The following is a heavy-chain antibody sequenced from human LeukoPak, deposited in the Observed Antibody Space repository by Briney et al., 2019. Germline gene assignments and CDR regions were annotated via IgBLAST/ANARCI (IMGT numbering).Heavy chain of an antibody. D-gene: IGHD4-17*01. V-gene: IGHV1-69*05. Sequence: ASVKVSCKASGGTFSSYAISWVRQAPGQGLEWMGGIIPIFGTANYAQKFQGRVTITTDESTSTAYMEQSSLRSEDTAVYYCARDPVYGDYGVEYFQHWGRGTLVTVSS. CDR3: ARDPVYGDYGVEYFQH. CDR2: IIPIFGTA. CDR1: GGTFSSYA. J-gene: IGHJ1*01.